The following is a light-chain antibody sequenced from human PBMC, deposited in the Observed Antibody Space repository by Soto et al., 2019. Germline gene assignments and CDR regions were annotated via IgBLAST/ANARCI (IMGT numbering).Light chain of an antibody. J-gene: IGKJ1*01. Sequence: IQMTQSPSALSASVGHRVTITCRASQNIRNWLAWYQQKPGKAPNXLMYDASSLKSGVPSRFSVIVSGTECTLTLSSLQYEDVAVYDGQQSGSSPRTFGQGTKVDIK. CDR1: QNIRNW. CDR3: QQSGSSPRT. V-gene: IGKV1-5*01. CDR2: DAS.